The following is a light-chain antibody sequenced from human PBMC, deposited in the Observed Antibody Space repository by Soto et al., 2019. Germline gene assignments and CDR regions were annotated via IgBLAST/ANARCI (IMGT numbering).Light chain of an antibody. Sequence: EIVLTQSPGTLSLSPGERATLSCRASQSVFNNHIGWYQQKPGQAPRRLIFGASFRATGIPDRFSGSGSGTDFTLTISRLEPEDFAVYYCQHYDNLPPYIFGQGTKLDIK. CDR1: QSVFNNH. V-gene: IGKV3-20*01. J-gene: IGKJ2*01. CDR3: QHYDNLPPYI. CDR2: GAS.